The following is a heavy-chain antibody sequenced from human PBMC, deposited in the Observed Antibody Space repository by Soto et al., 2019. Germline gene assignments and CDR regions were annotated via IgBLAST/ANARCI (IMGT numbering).Heavy chain of an antibody. Sequence: GGSLRLSFAASGFTFDDYAMHWVRQAPGKGLEWVSGISWNSGSIGYADSVKGRFTISRDNAKNSLYLQMNSLRAEDTALYYCAKDRIRKQWLADAFDILGQGTMVTFSS. CDR2: ISWNSGSI. D-gene: IGHD6-19*01. J-gene: IGHJ3*02. CDR1: GFTFDDYA. V-gene: IGHV3-9*01. CDR3: AKDRIRKQWLADAFDI.